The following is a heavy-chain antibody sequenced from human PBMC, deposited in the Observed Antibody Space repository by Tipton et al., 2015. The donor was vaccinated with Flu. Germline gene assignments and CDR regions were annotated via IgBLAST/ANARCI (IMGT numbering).Heavy chain of an antibody. J-gene: IGHJ3*02. D-gene: IGHD3-22*01. Sequence: LRLSCAVYGGSFSGYYWSWIRQPPGKGLEWIGEINHSGSTNYNPSLKSRVTISVDTSKNQFSLKLSSVTAADTAVYYCASPRAYYDSSGSEGDDAFDIWGQGTMVTVSS. CDR1: GGSFSGYY. CDR3: ASPRAYYDSSGSEGDDAFDI. V-gene: IGHV4-34*01. CDR2: INHSGST.